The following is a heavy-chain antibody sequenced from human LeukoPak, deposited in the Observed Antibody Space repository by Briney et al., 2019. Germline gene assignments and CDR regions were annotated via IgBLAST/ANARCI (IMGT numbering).Heavy chain of an antibody. CDR3: ARGGDSSGYYCPIDY. CDR1: GYTFTGYY. V-gene: IGHV1-2*04. D-gene: IGHD3-22*01. Sequence: GASVKVSCKASGYTFTGYYMHWVRQAPGQGLEWMGWINPNSGGTNYAQKFQGWVTMTRDTSISTAYMELSRPRSDDTAVYYCARGGDSSGYYCPIDYWGQGTLVTVSS. CDR2: INPNSGGT. J-gene: IGHJ4*02.